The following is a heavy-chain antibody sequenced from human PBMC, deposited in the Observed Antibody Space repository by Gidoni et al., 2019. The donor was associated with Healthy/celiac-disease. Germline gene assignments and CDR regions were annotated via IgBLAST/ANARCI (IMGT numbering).Heavy chain of an antibody. D-gene: IGHD2-15*01. Sequence: QVQLVESGGGVVQPGRSLSLSCAASGFTCSSYGMHWVRQAPGKGLEWVAVIWYDGSNKYYADSVKGRFTISRDNSKNTLYLQMNSLRAEDTAVYYCARDKCGSCYGSYYFDYWGQGTLVTVSS. J-gene: IGHJ4*02. CDR2: IWYDGSNK. V-gene: IGHV3-33*01. CDR1: GFTCSSYG. CDR3: ARDKCGSCYGSYYFDY.